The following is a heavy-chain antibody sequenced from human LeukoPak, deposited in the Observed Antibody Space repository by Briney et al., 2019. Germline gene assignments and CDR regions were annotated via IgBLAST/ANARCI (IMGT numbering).Heavy chain of an antibody. J-gene: IGHJ4*02. D-gene: IGHD3-9*01. CDR1: GFTFSDYY. CDR2: ISSSGSTI. Sequence: PGGSLRLSCAASGFTFSDYYMSWIRQAPGKGLEWVSYISSSGSTIYYADSVKGRFTISRDNAKNSLYLQMNSLRAEDTAVYYCARDPPYYDILTGYDYWGQGTLVTVSS. V-gene: IGHV3-11*04. CDR3: ARDPPYYDILTGYDY.